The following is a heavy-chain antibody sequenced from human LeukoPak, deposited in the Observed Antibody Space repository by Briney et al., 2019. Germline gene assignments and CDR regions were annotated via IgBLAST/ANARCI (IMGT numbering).Heavy chain of an antibody. V-gene: IGHV1-2*02. Sequence: GASVKVSCKASGYTFTSYYMHWVRQAPGQGREWMGWINPNSGGTNYAQKFQGRVTMTRDTSISTAYMELSRLRSDDTAVYYCARELGYCSSTSCWVLDYWGQGTLVTVSS. CDR3: ARELGYCSSTSCWVLDY. CDR1: GYTFTSYY. CDR2: INPNSGGT. J-gene: IGHJ4*02. D-gene: IGHD2-2*01.